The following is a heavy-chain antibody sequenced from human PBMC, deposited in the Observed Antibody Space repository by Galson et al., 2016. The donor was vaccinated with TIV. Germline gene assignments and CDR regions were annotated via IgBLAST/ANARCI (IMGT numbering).Heavy chain of an antibody. Sequence: SLRLSCAASGFTFSDYFMTWIRQAPGKGLEWVAHISTSGLSIYYADSVKCRFTVSRDNAEKSVFLQMDSLRVEVTAVYYCARDQSLFDFWGQGTLVTVSS. CDR2: ISTSGLSI. CDR1: GFTFSDYF. V-gene: IGHV3-11*01. J-gene: IGHJ4*02. CDR3: ARDQSLFDF.